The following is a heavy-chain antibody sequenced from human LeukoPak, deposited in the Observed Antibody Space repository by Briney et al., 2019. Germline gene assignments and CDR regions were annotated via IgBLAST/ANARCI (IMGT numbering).Heavy chain of an antibody. J-gene: IGHJ6*03. CDR1: GFTFNTYS. Sequence: GGSLRLSCAASGFTFNTYSMNWVRQAPGEGLEWVSSISPTSGHIYYADSVKGRFTISRDNAKNSLYLQVNSLRAEDSAVYYCARDEYRSSWPSGYYYMDVWGKGTTVTVSS. D-gene: IGHD6-13*01. V-gene: IGHV3-21*01. CDR3: ARDEYRSSWPSGYYYMDV. CDR2: ISPTSGHI.